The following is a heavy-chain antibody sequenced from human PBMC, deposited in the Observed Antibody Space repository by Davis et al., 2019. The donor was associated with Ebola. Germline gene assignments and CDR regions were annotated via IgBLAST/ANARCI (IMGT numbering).Heavy chain of an antibody. D-gene: IGHD5-12*01. CDR1: GFTFSSYA. J-gene: IGHJ4*02. CDR2: ISYDGSNK. CDR3: ARDSGGGLRWDS. V-gene: IGHV3-30*14. Sequence: GGSLRLSCAASGFTFSSYAMHWVRQAPGKGLEWVAVISYDGSNKYYADSVKGRFTISRDNSKNTLHLQMDSLRVDDTAMYYCARDSGGGLRWDSWGPGTQVIVSS.